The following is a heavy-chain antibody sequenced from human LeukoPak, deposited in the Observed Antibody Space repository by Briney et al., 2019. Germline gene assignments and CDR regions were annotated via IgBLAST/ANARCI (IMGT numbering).Heavy chain of an antibody. J-gene: IGHJ6*02. CDR2: ISSSGSTI. Sequence: GGSLRLSCAASGFTFSDYYMSWIRQAPGKGLEWVSYISSSGSTIYYADSVKGRFTISRDNAKNSLYLQMNSLRAEDTAVYYCARGRMATIRDYYYGMDVWGQGTTVTVSS. CDR3: ARGRMATIRDYYYGMDV. CDR1: GFTFSDYY. D-gene: IGHD5-24*01. V-gene: IGHV3-11*01.